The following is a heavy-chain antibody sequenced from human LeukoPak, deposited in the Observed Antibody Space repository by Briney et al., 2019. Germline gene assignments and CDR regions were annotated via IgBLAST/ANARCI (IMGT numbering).Heavy chain of an antibody. CDR2: IDWDDDK. Sequence: SGPTLVNPTQTLTLTCTFSGFSLSTSGMRVSWIRQPPGKALEWLARIDWDDDKFYSTSLKTRLTISKDTSKNQVVLTMTNMDPVDTATYYCARTPYGGGDCYVDYWGQGTLVTVSS. CDR3: ARTPYGGGDCYVDY. V-gene: IGHV2-70*04. J-gene: IGHJ4*02. CDR1: GFSLSTSGMR. D-gene: IGHD2-21*02.